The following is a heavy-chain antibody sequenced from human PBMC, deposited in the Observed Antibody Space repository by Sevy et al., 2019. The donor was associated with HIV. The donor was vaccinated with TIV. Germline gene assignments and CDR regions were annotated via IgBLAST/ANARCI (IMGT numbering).Heavy chain of an antibody. V-gene: IGHV3-15*01. CDR2: IKSKTDGATR. J-gene: IGHJ4*02. Sequence: GGSLRLSCVASGFTFSKAWMSWVRQAPGKGLEWVGRIKSKTDGATRDLAAPVKGRIIISRDYSKNTLYLQISNLKIEDTGVYFCAAGVGASDFDYWGQGTLVTVSS. CDR1: GFTFSKAW. D-gene: IGHD1-26*01. CDR3: AAGVGASDFDY.